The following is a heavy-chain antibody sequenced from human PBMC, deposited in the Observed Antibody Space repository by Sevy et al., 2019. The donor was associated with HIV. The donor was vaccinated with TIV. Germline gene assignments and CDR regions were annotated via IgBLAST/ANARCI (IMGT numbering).Heavy chain of an antibody. Sequence: GGSLRLSCAASRFTFSGSDMHWVRQVKGKGLEWISSIGTLADTFYADSVKGRFTISRDNAQSYLYLHMSSLKVGDTALYFCVRGLQTHCDRTACPLDYWGQGTLVTVSS. J-gene: IGHJ4*02. CDR2: IGTLADT. CDR1: RFTFSGSD. CDR3: VRGLQTHCDRTACPLDY. V-gene: IGHV3-13*01. D-gene: IGHD2-21*01.